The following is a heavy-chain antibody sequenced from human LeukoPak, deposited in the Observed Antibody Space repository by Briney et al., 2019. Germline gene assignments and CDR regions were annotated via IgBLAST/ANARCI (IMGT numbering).Heavy chain of an antibody. Sequence: SVKVSCKASGGTFSSYAISWVRQAPGQGLEWMGRIIPIFGIANYAQKFQGRVTITADKSTSTAYVELSSLRSEDTAVYYCARAMDTAMVNGGDYWGQGTLVTVPS. CDR3: ARAMDTAMVNGGDY. CDR2: IIPIFGIA. CDR1: GGTFSSYA. J-gene: IGHJ4*02. D-gene: IGHD5-18*01. V-gene: IGHV1-69*04.